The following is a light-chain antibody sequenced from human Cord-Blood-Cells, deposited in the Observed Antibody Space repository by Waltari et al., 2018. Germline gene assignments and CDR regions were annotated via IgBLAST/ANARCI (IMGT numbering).Light chain of an antibody. CDR2: DAS. CDR1: QSISSW. V-gene: IGKV1-5*01. J-gene: IGKJ1*01. CDR3: QQYNSYWT. Sequence: DIQITQSPSTLSASVGDRVTITCRASQSISSWLAWYQQKPGKAPKLLIYDASSLESGVPSRFSCSGSGTEFTLTISSLQPDDFATYYCQQYNSYWTFGQGTKVEIK.